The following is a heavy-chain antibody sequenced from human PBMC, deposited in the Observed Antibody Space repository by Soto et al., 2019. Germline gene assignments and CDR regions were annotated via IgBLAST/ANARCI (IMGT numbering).Heavy chain of an antibody. CDR1: GISFNNYG. CDR3: ARGGWIAVEYYGLDV. Sequence: QVQLVESGGGVVQPGRSLRLSCAASGISFNNYGMHWVRQAPGKGLEWVAVIWYDGSNEYYVDSVKGRFTISRDNSKNTLILQMNSLGVEDTAVYYCARGGWIAVEYYGLDVWGQGTTVTVSS. D-gene: IGHD6-19*01. J-gene: IGHJ6*02. V-gene: IGHV3-33*01. CDR2: IWYDGSNE.